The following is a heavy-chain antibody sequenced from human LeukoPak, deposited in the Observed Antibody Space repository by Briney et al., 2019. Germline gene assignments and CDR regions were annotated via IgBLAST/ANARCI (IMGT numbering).Heavy chain of an antibody. CDR1: GFSFSSYW. Sequence: GGSLRLSCAASGFSFSSYWMSWVRQAPGEALEGVANIKEDGSEKEYVASVKGRFTLSTDTSKNTLYLQMNSLRAEDTAVYYCASADDYGDPGDAFDICGQGTMVTVST. V-gene: IGHV3-7*03. CDR3: ASADDYGDPGDAFDI. D-gene: IGHD4-17*01. CDR2: IKEDGSEK. J-gene: IGHJ3*02.